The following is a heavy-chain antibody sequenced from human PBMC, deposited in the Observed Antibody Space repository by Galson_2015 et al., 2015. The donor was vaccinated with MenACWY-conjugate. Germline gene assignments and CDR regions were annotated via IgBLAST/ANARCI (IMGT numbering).Heavy chain of an antibody. CDR1: GFTFGNYW. CDR2: VNSDGTGT. D-gene: IGHD6-6*01. CDR3: TKAAAQYSTSSAFNWFDP. Sequence: SLRLSCAASGFTFGNYWMHWVRQAPGKGLEWVSRVNSDGTGTTYADSVKGRFTISRDNAKNTLYLQMNSLRAEDTAIYYCTKAAAQYSTSSAFNWFDPWGQGALVTVSS. V-gene: IGHV3-74*01. J-gene: IGHJ5*02.